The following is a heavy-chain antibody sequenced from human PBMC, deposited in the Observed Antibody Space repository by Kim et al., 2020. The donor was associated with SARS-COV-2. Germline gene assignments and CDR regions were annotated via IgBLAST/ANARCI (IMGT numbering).Heavy chain of an antibody. V-gene: IGHV1-18*01. Sequence: NYAQTLQGRVTMTTDTSTSTAYMGLRSLRSDDTAVYYCARDKVGATYFDYWGQGTLVTVSS. D-gene: IGHD1-26*01. J-gene: IGHJ4*02. CDR3: ARDKVGATYFDY.